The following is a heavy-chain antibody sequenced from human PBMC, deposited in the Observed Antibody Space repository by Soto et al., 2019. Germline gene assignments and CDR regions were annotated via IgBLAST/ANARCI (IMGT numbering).Heavy chain of an antibody. CDR1: GGTFSSYA. CDR2: IIPIFGTA. V-gene: IGHV1-69*13. D-gene: IGHD2-2*01. Sequence: ASVKVSCKASGGTFSSYAISWVRQAPGQGLEWMGGIIPIFGTANYAQKFQGRVTITADESTSTAYMELSSLRSEDTAVYYCARGYCSSTSCYGENWFDPWGQGTLVTVSS. J-gene: IGHJ5*02. CDR3: ARGYCSSTSCYGENWFDP.